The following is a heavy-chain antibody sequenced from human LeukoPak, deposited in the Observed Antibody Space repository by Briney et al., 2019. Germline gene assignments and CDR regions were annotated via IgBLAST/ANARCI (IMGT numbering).Heavy chain of an antibody. CDR1: GFTFSDYY. V-gene: IGHV3-11*01. D-gene: IGHD7-27*01. J-gene: IGHJ4*02. Sequence: GGSLRLSCAASGFTFSDYYMSWIRQAPGKGLEWVSYISSSGSTIYYADSVKGRFTISRANAKNSLYLQMNSLRAEDTAVYYCARDRLLSGVTGDSRYIDYWGQGTLVTVSS. CDR2: ISSSGSTI. CDR3: ARDRLLSGVTGDSRYIDY.